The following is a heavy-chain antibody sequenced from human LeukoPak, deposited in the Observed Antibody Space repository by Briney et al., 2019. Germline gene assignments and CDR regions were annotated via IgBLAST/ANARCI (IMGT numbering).Heavy chain of an antibody. V-gene: IGHV3-30*18. CDR1: GFTFSSYG. Sequence: PGGSLRLSCAASGFTFSSYGMHWVRQAPGKGLEWVAVISYDGSNKYYADSVKGRFTISRDNSKNTLYLQMNSLRAEDTAVYYCANIGSPDAFDIWGQGTMVTDSS. J-gene: IGHJ3*02. CDR2: ISYDGSNK. D-gene: IGHD1-26*01. CDR3: ANIGSPDAFDI.